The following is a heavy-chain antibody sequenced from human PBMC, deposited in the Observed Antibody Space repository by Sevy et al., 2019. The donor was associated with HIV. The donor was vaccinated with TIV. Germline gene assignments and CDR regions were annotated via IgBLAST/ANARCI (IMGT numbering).Heavy chain of an antibody. CDR1: GFSLNSYW. CDR3: VRAIAADGSF. CDR2: IKQDGSVK. D-gene: IGHD6-13*01. J-gene: IGHJ4*02. Sequence: GGSLRLSCAASGFSLNSYWMSWVRQAPGKGLEWVANIKQDGSVKYYVDSVKGRFTISRDNARNLLYLQMNSLSAEETALYYCVRAIAADGSFWGQGTLVTVSS. V-gene: IGHV3-7*01.